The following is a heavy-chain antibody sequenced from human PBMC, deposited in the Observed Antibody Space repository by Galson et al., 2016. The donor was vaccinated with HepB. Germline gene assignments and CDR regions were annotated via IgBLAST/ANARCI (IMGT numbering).Heavy chain of an antibody. J-gene: IGHJ4*02. CDR1: GFTFSSYA. V-gene: IGHV3-21*01. D-gene: IGHD5-12*01. CDR2: ISSSSNYI. Sequence: SLRLSCAASGFTFSSYAMTWVRQAPGKGLEWVSSISSSSNYIYHADSVKGRFTISRDNAKNSLYLQLTSLRAEDPAVYYCGRNLFPGDDHLSDFWGREAPINLSRKQAKDSMDPAMNSLRAEDTAVYYCVRNLFSGDDYSVDYWGQGTLVTVSS. CDR3: GRNLFPGDDHLSDFWGREAPINLSRKQAKDSMDPAMNSLRAEDTAVYYCVRNLFSGDDYSVDY.